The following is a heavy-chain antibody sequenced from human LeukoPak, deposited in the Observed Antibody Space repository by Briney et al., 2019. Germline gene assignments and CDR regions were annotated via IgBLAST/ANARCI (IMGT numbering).Heavy chain of an antibody. Sequence: PPQTLSLTCTVSGGSVSSGGYYWSWTRQHPGKGLEWIGHIYYSGSTYYNPSLTSRVTISVDTSKNQFSLRLSSVTAADTAVYYCARDYGGNSWFDYWGQGTLVTVSS. J-gene: IGHJ4*02. CDR1: GGSVSSGGYY. D-gene: IGHD4-23*01. CDR3: ARDYGGNSWFDY. V-gene: IGHV4-31*03. CDR2: IYYSGST.